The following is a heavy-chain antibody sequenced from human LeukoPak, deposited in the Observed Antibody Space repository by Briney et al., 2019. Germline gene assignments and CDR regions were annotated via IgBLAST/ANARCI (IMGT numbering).Heavy chain of an antibody. CDR2: ITSSGSTI. V-gene: IGHV3-48*03. D-gene: IGHD3-22*01. CDR1: GFTFRSYE. J-gene: IGHJ1*01. Sequence: GGCLRLSCAASGFTFRSYEMNWGRQAPGKGLEWVSYITSSGSTIYYADSVKGRFTISRDNAKNSLYLQMNSLRAEDTAVYYCARANYYDISGYDDWGQGSLVTVSS. CDR3: ARANYYDISGYDD.